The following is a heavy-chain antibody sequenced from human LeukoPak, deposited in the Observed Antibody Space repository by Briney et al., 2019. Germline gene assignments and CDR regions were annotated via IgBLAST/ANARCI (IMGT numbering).Heavy chain of an antibody. J-gene: IGHJ4*02. CDR3: ARDSNDYYDCSGYYD. V-gene: IGHV1-18*01. CDR2: ISAYNGNT. Sequence: GASVKVSCKASGYTFTSYGISWVRQAPGQGLEWMGWISAYNGNTNYAQKLQGRVTMTTDTSTSTAYMELRSLRSDDTAVYYCARDSNDYYDCSGYYDWGQGTLVTVSS. D-gene: IGHD3-22*01. CDR1: GYTFTSYG.